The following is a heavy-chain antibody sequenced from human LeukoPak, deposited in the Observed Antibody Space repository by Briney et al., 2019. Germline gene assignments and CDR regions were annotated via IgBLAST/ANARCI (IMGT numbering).Heavy chain of an antibody. V-gene: IGHV3-33*01. J-gene: IGHJ4*02. CDR3: ARSRDYCSGGSCYPANPFDY. CDR1: GFTFSSYG. CDR2: IWYDGSNK. D-gene: IGHD2-15*01. Sequence: PGRSLRLSCAASGFTFSSYGMHWVRQAPGKGLEWVAVIWYDGSNKYYADSVKGRFTISRDNSKNTLYLQMNSLRAEDTAVYYCARSRDYCSGGSCYPANPFDYWGQGTLVTVSS.